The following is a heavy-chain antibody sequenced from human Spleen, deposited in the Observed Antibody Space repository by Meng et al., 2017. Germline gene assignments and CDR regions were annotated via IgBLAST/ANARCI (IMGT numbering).Heavy chain of an antibody. V-gene: IGHV3-15*01. CDR2: ITSKPDGETI. Sequence: GESLKIPCEGAGFTFSNAYMTWVRQVPGKRLEWVGRITSKPDGETIDYAAPVKGRFTISRDDSKNTVYLQMNSLKSEDTAVYYCSGHIEYWGQGTLVTVSS. CDR1: GFTFSNAY. CDR3: SGHIEY. D-gene: IGHD5-12*01. J-gene: IGHJ4*02.